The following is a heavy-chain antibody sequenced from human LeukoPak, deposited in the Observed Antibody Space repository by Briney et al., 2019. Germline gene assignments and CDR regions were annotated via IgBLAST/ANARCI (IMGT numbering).Heavy chain of an antibody. J-gene: IGHJ6*03. Sequence: GASVKVSCKASGYTFTSYGISWVRQAPGQGLEWMGGIIPIFGTANYAQKFQGRVTITADKSTSTAYMELSSLRSEDTAVYYCARVTDFWSGPYMDVWGKGTTVTVSS. V-gene: IGHV1-69*06. CDR3: ARVTDFWSGPYMDV. D-gene: IGHD3-3*01. CDR1: GYTFTSYG. CDR2: IIPIFGTA.